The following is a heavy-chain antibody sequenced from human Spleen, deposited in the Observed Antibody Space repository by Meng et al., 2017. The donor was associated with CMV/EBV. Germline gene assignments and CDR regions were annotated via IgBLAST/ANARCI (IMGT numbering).Heavy chain of an antibody. Sequence: GSLRLSCAVYGGSFSGYYWSWIRQPPGKGLEWIGEINHSGSTNYNPSLKSRVTISVDTSKNQFSLKLSSVTAADTAVYYCARVGFYCSSTSCYPNWFDPWGQGTLVTVSS. J-gene: IGHJ5*02. D-gene: IGHD2-2*01. CDR2: INHSGST. CDR3: ARVGFYCSSTSCYPNWFDP. V-gene: IGHV4-34*01. CDR1: GGSFSGYY.